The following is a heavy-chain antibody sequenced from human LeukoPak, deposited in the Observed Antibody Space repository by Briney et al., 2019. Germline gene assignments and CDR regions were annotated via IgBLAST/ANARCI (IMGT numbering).Heavy chain of an antibody. D-gene: IGHD5-24*01. Sequence: PGGSLRLSCAASGFTFSDYYMTWIRQAPGKGLEWVSYISSSGDTISYADSVKGRFTISRDNAKNSLYLQMNSLRAEDTAVYYCARGGWLQFEFDYWGQGTLVTVSS. CDR1: GFTFSDYY. J-gene: IGHJ4*02. CDR3: ARGGWLQFEFDY. V-gene: IGHV3-11*01. CDR2: ISSSGDTI.